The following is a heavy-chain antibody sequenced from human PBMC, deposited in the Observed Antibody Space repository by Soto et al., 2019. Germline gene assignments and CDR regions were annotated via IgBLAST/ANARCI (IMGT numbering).Heavy chain of an antibody. D-gene: IGHD2-15*01. CDR2: ISDSGADK. V-gene: IGHV3-23*01. J-gene: IGHJ5*01. CDR1: GFTTNKHA. CDR3: AKRIGPQDS. Sequence: EVQLLESGGGLIQRGGSLRLSCAVSGFTTNKHAMSWVRQAPEKGLEWVAGISDSGADKFYAESVRGRFSISRDGSRNTVYLQMSDLRPDDTAIYYCAKRIGPQDSWGHGTPFTVSS.